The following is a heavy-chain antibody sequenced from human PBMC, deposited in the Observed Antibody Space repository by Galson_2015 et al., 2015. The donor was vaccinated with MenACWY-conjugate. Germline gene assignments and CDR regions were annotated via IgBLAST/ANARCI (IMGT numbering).Heavy chain of an antibody. J-gene: IGHJ5*02. D-gene: IGHD1-14*01. V-gene: IGHV3-21*06. CDR2: ISSSSIYI. CDR1: GFTFSTYS. CDR3: ARDYGAWAGIAGNWFDP. Sequence: PLRLSCAASGFTFSTYSMNWVRQAPGKGLECVSSISSSSIYIYYTDSAKGRFTISRDNVTHTLYLQMNSLRPEDAAVYYCARDYGAWAGIAGNWFDPWGQGTQVTVSS.